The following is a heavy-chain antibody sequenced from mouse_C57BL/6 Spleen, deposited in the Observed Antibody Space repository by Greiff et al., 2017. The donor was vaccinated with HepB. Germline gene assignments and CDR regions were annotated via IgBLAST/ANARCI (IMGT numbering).Heavy chain of an antibody. CDR2: INPSSGYT. J-gene: IGHJ4*01. CDR1: GYTFTSYT. CDR3: ARGYGYGAMDY. D-gene: IGHD2-2*01. V-gene: IGHV1-4*01. Sequence: VQVVESGAELARPGASVKMSCKASGYTFTSYTMHWVKQRPGQGLEWIGYINPSSGYTKYNQKFKDKATLTADKSSSTAYMQLSSLTSEDSAVYYCARGYGYGAMDYWGQGTSVTVSS.